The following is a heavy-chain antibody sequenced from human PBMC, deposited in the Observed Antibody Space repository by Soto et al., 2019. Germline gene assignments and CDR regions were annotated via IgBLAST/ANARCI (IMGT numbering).Heavy chain of an antibody. J-gene: IGHJ6*02. CDR3: AXVEQGQLAGHYYYGMDV. Sequence: SETLSLTCTVSGGSISSGDYYWSWIRQPPGKGLEWIGYIYYSGSTYYNPSLKSRVTISVDTSKNQFSLKLSSVTAADTAVYYCAXVEQGQLAGHYYYGMDVWGQGTTVTVSS. V-gene: IGHV4-30-4*01. D-gene: IGHD6-6*01. CDR2: IYYSGST. CDR1: GGSISSGDYY.